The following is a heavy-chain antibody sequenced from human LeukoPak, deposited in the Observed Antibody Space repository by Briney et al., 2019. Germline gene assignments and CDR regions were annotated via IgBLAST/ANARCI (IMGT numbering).Heavy chain of an antibody. V-gene: IGHV1-2*02. CDR3: ASVTAAGELYYFDY. CDR1: GYTFTGYY. J-gene: IGHJ4*02. CDR2: INPNSGGT. Sequence: GASVKVSCKASGYTFTGYYMHWVRQAPGQGLEWMGWINPNSGGTNYAQKFQGRVTTTRDTSISTAYMELSRLRSDDTAVYYCASVTAAGELYYFDYWGQGTLVTVSS. D-gene: IGHD6-13*01.